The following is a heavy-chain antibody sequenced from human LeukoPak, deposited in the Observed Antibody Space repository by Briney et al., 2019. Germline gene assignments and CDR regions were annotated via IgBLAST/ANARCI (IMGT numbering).Heavy chain of an antibody. D-gene: IGHD5-18*01. J-gene: IGHJ4*02. Sequence: SETLSLTCTVSGDSISPHYWSWIRQPAGKGLEWIGSIYYSKNTYYNPSLKSRVTISADTSKNQFSLTLGSVSATDTAVYYCVSPRGFSYGYFDYWGQGTLVTVSS. CDR3: VSPRGFSYGYFDY. CDR2: IYYSKNT. V-gene: IGHV4-59*05. CDR1: GDSISPHY.